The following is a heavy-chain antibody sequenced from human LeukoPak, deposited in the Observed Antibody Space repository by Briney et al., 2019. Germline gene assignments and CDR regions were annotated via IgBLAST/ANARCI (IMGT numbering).Heavy chain of an antibody. CDR2: FDPEDGET. CDR3: ATTGRYCSGGSCYYYFDY. Sequence: EASVKVSCKVSGYTLTELSMHWVRQAPGKGLGWMGGFDPEDGETIYAQKFQGRGTMTEDTSTDTAYMELSSLRSEDTAVYYCATTGRYCSGGSCYYYFDYWGQGTLVTVSS. V-gene: IGHV1-24*01. D-gene: IGHD2-15*01. J-gene: IGHJ4*02. CDR1: GYTLTELS.